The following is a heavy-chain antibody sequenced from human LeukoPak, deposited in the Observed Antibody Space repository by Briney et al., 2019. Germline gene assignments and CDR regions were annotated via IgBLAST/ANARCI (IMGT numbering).Heavy chain of an antibody. CDR2: IIPIFGTA. CDR3: ARVVQLERRSYFDY. D-gene: IGHD1-1*01. Sequence: ASVKVSCKASGGTFSSYTISWVRQAPGQGLEWMGGIIPIFGTANYAQKFQGRVTITADESTSTAYMELSSLRSEDTAVYYCARVVQLERRSYFDYWGQGTLVTVSS. J-gene: IGHJ4*02. CDR1: GGTFSSYT. V-gene: IGHV1-69*13.